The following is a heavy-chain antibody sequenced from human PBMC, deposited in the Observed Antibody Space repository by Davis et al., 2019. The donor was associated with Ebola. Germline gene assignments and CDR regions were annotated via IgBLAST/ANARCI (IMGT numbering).Heavy chain of an antibody. CDR2: IKQDGSEK. V-gene: IGHV3-7*03. CDR1: GFTFSSYW. J-gene: IGHJ4*02. Sequence: GESLKISCAASGFTFSSYWMSWVRQAPGKGLEWVANIKQDGSEKYYVDSVKGRFTISRDNAKNSLYLQMNSLRAEDTAVYYCARDGVTGIAAAGTGYWGQGTLVTVSS. D-gene: IGHD6-13*01. CDR3: ARDGVTGIAAAGTGY.